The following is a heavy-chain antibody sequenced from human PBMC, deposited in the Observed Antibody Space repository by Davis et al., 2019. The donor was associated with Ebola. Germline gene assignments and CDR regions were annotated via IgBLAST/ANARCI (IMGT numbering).Heavy chain of an antibody. CDR1: RFTFSSYA. V-gene: IGHV4-39*01. CDR3: ARIWVGHASSYYFDY. D-gene: IGHD3-10*01. CDR2: IYYSGST. Sequence: GSLRLSCTASRFTFSSYAMSWVRQPPGKGLEWIANIYYSGSTQYNPSPKRRVTISVDTSKNQFSLKLTSVTAADTAVYFCARIWVGHASSYYFDYWGHGTLVTVSP. J-gene: IGHJ4*01.